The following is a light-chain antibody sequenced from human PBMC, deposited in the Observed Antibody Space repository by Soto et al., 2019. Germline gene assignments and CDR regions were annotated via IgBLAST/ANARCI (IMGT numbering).Light chain of an antibody. Sequence: AIQMTQSPSSLSASVGDRVTITCRASQGIRNDLSWYQQKPGKAPKLLIYAASTLQSGVPSRFSSSSSGTDFTLTISSLQHEYFATYYCLQDYNYPWTFGQGTKLEI. CDR1: QGIRND. J-gene: IGKJ1*01. V-gene: IGKV1-6*01. CDR2: AAS. CDR3: LQDYNYPWT.